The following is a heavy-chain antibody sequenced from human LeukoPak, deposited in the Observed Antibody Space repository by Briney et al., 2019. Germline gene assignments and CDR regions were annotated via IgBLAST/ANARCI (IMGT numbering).Heavy chain of an antibody. CDR2: IYSDNT. V-gene: IGHV3-53*01. CDR3: AKDSAAAGITADY. D-gene: IGHD6-13*01. Sequence: GGSLRLSCAASGFTFSSYEMNWVRQAPGKGLEWVSFIYSDNTHYSDSVKGRFTISRDNSKNTLYLQMNSLRAEDTAVYYCAKDSAAAGITADYWGQGTLVTVSS. J-gene: IGHJ4*02. CDR1: GFTFSSYE.